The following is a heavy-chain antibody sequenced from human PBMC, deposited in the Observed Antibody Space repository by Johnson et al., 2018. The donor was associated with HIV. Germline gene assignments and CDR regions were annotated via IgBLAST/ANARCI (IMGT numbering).Heavy chain of an antibody. CDR1: GFTFSRYG. J-gene: IGHJ3*02. CDR3: AKRVSGWNFGVDAFDI. D-gene: IGHD6-19*01. Sequence: QMQLVESGGGVVQPGGSLRLSCVASGFTFSRYGMHWVRQAPGKGLEWVAFIPNDGSNEYYADSVKGRFTISRDNSENTLYLQMNSLRAEDTAVFYCAKRVSGWNFGVDAFDIWGQGTMVTVSS. CDR2: IPNDGSNE. V-gene: IGHV3-30*02.